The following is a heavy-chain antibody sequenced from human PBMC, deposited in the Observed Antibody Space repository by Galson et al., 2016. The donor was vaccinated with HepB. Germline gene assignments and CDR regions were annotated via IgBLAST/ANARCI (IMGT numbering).Heavy chain of an antibody. J-gene: IGHJ3*02. CDR1: GGSISSYY. CDR3: ARVPCTSTTCTDDAFDI. Sequence: ETLSLTCIVSGGSISSYYWSWIRQPAGKGLEWIGRLYISGNTDYNPSLKSRVTMSQDTSRNQFSLKLTSVTAADTAVYFCARVPCTSTTCTDDAFDIWGQGTMVTVSS. D-gene: IGHD2-2*01. V-gene: IGHV4-4*07. CDR2: LYISGNT.